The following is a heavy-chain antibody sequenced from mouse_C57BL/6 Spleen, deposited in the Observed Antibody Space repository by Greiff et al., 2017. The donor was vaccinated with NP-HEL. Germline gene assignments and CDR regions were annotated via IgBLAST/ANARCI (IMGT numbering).Heavy chain of an antibody. CDR3: ERGNYGSCFDY. CDR1: GYSFTSYY. D-gene: IGHD1-1*01. V-gene: IGHV1-66*01. Sequence: SGPELVKPGASVKISCKASGYSFTSYYIHWVKQRPGQGLEWIGWIYPGSGNTKYNEKFKGKATLTADTSSSTAYMQLSSLTSEDSAVYSCERGNYGSCFDYWGQGPTLTVSS. CDR2: IYPGSGNT. J-gene: IGHJ2*01.